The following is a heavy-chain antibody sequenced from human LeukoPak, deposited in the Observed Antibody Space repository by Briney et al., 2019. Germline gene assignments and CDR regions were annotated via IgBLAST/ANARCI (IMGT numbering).Heavy chain of an antibody. J-gene: IGHJ4*02. D-gene: IGHD6-13*01. CDR3: AKEAAGADFDY. CDR2: INGVGTTI. Sequence: GGSLRLSCAASGFTFINYWMHWVRQAPGKGLVWVSRINGVGTTISYADSVKGRFTISRDNAKNTLYLQMNSLRAGDTAVYYCAKEAAGADFDYWGQGTLVTVSS. CDR1: GFTFINYW. V-gene: IGHV3-74*01.